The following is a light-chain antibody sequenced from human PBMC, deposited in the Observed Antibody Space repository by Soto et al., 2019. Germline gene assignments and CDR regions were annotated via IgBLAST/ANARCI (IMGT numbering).Light chain of an antibody. Sequence: QSALTQPASVSGSPGQSITISCTGTGSDIGSYNYVSWYQHHPGKVPKFIIYDVTNRPSGVSDRFSGSKSGNTASLTISGLRAEDEADYYCNSYTSASTYVFGTGTKLTVL. V-gene: IGLV2-14*03. CDR2: DVT. CDR3: NSYTSASTYV. J-gene: IGLJ1*01. CDR1: GSDIGSYNY.